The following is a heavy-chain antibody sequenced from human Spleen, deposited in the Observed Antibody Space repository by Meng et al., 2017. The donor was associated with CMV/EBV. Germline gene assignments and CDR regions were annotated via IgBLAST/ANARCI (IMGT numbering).Heavy chain of an antibody. CDR2: ISAYDGNT. V-gene: IGHV1-18*01. CDR3: ARIPWDTNTGNHLDY. Sequence: QVQLVQSGAYVKKPGASVKVSCKASGYSFTSYAISWVRQAPGQGLEWMGWISAYDGNTNYAQKFQGRVTMATDTSTNTAYMELRSLRSDDTAFYHCARIPWDTNTGNHLDYWGQGTLVTVSS. D-gene: IGHD2-8*02. CDR1: GYSFTSYA. J-gene: IGHJ4*02.